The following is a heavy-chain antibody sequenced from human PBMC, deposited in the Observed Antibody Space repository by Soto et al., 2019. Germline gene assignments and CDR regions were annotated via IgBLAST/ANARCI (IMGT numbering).Heavy chain of an antibody. V-gene: IGHV3-48*03. D-gene: IGHD5-12*01. CDR3: VRYGSTCLCNRVPTRTFDY. J-gene: IGHJ4*03. CDR2: ISSCGSTV. Sequence: HPGGSLRLSCVASRFTFSTYEMHWVRQAPGKGLEWVSYISSCGSTVYYADSVKGRFTISRDNTRNSLYLQMNSLRDEDTALYYCVRYGSTCLCNRVPTRTFDYWGQGTMVTVYS. CDR1: RFTFSTYE.